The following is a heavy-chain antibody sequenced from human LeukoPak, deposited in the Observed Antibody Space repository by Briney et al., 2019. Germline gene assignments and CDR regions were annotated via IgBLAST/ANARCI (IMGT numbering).Heavy chain of an antibody. D-gene: IGHD3-16*02. Sequence: SETLSLTCTVSGGSISSYYWSWIRQPPGKGLEWIGEINHSGSTNYNPSLKSRVTISVDTSKNQFSLKLSSVTAADTAVYYCAVMITFGGVIARIDYWGQGTLVTVSS. V-gene: IGHV4-34*01. CDR3: AVMITFGGVIARIDY. J-gene: IGHJ4*02. CDR2: INHSGST. CDR1: GGSISSYY.